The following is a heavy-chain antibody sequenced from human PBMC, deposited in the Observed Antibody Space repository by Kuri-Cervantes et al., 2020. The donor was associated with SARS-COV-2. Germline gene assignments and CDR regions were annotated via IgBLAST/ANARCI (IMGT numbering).Heavy chain of an antibody. V-gene: IGHV1-2*02. CDR3: ARALNDFWSGYYSSWYFDL. Sequence: GESLKISCKASGYTFTGYYIHWVRQAPGQGLEWMGWINPDRGNTNYAQKLQGRVTMTRDTSISTAYMELSRLRSDDTAVYYCARALNDFWSGYYSSWYFDLWGRGTLVTVSS. J-gene: IGHJ2*01. CDR2: INPDRGNT. D-gene: IGHD3-3*01. CDR1: GYTFTGYY.